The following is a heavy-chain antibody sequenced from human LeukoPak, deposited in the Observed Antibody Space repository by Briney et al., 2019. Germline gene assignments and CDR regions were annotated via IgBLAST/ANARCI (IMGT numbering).Heavy chain of an antibody. Sequence: ASVKVSCKASGYTFTSYGISWVRQAPGQGLKWMGWISAYNGNTNYAQKLQGRVTMTTDTSTSTAYMELRSLRSDDTAVYYCARDHYRGWWPATFSSGYYQLTEYYFDYWGQGTLVTVSS. D-gene: IGHD3-22*01. CDR2: ISAYNGNT. CDR1: GYTFTSYG. V-gene: IGHV1-18*01. CDR3: ARDHYRGWWPATFSSGYYQLTEYYFDY. J-gene: IGHJ4*02.